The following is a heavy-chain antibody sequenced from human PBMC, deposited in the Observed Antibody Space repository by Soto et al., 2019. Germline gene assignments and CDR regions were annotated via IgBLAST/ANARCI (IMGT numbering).Heavy chain of an antibody. D-gene: IGHD2-15*01. V-gene: IGHV1-3*01. CDR1: GYTFTSYA. CDR2: INAGNGNT. CDR3: AREGVDIVVVVAATASDGMDV. J-gene: IGHJ6*02. Sequence: GASVKVSCKASGYTFTSYAMHWVLQAPGQRLEWMGWINAGNGNTKYSQKFQGRVTITRDTSASTAYMELSSLRSEDTAVYYCAREGVDIVVVVAATASDGMDVWGQGTTVTVSS.